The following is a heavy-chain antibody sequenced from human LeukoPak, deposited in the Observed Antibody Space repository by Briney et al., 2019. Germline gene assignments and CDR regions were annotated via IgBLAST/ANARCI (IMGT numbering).Heavy chain of an antibody. CDR3: ARRDQWELLGGDAFDI. D-gene: IGHD1-26*01. J-gene: IGHJ3*02. CDR1: TDIFSNYW. Sequence: GESLKISCKGSTDIFSNYWIGWVRQLPGKGLEWLGIIYPDDSDTRYSPTFQGQVTISADKSISTAYLQWSSLKASDTAMYYCARRDQWELLGGDAFDIWGQGTMVTVPS. V-gene: IGHV5-51*01. CDR2: IYPDDSDT.